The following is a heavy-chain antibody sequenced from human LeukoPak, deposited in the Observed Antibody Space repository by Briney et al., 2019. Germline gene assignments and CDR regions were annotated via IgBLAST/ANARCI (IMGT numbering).Heavy chain of an antibody. V-gene: IGHV4-34*01. Sequence: TSETLSLTCAVYGGSFSGYYWSWIRQPPGKGLEWIGEINHSGSTNYNPSLKSRVTISVDTSKNQFSLKLSSVTAADTAVYYCARGGEYGSGSYCKYWGQGTLVTVSS. CDR3: ARGGEYGSGSYCKY. CDR1: GGSFSGYY. D-gene: IGHD3-10*01. J-gene: IGHJ4*02. CDR2: INHSGST.